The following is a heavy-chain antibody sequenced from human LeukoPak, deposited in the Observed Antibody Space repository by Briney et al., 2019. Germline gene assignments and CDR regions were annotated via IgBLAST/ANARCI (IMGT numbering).Heavy chain of an antibody. D-gene: IGHD2-2*01. J-gene: IGHJ5*02. CDR1: GYSFTSYW. V-gene: IGHV5-51*01. CDR3: ARQDCSSTSCDLWSGYYVYNWFDP. Sequence: GESLKISCKGSGYSFTSYWIGWVRQMPGKGLEWMGIIYPGDSDTRYSPSFQGQVTISADKSIGTAYLQWSSLKASDTAMYYCARQDCSSTSCDLWSGYYVYNWFDPWGQGTLVTVSS. CDR2: IYPGDSDT.